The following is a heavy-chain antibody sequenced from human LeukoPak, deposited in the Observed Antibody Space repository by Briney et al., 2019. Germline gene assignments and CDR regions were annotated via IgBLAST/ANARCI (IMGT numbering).Heavy chain of an antibody. D-gene: IGHD3-22*01. Sequence: PEGSLRLSCAASGFTFSSYSMNWVRQAPGKGLEWVSYISSSSSTLYYADSVKGRFSISRDNAKNSLYLQMNSLRAEDTAVYYCARDHHRRLYDSQARDTFDIWGQGTLVTVSS. CDR2: ISSSSSTL. V-gene: IGHV3-48*01. CDR1: GFTFSSYS. CDR3: ARDHHRRLYDSQARDTFDI. J-gene: IGHJ3*02.